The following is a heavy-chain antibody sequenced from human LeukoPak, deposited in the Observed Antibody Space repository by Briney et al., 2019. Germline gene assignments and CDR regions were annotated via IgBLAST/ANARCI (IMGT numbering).Heavy chain of an antibody. J-gene: IGHJ6*02. Sequence: GASVKVSSKASGYTFTSYGISWVRQAPGQGLEWMGWISAYNGNTNYAQKLQGRVTMTTDTSTSTAYMELRSLRSDDTAVYYCARDFDYYDSSGPRSDVWGQGTTVTVSS. CDR1: GYTFTSYG. CDR3: ARDFDYYDSSGPRSDV. CDR2: ISAYNGNT. D-gene: IGHD3-22*01. V-gene: IGHV1-18*01.